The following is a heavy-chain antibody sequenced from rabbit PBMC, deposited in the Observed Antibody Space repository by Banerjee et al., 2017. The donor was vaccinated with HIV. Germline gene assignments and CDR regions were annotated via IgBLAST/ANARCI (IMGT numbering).Heavy chain of an antibody. J-gene: IGHJ4*01. CDR3: VRGSISGTDYNL. CDR1: GFDLSIYY. V-gene: IGHV1S45*01. Sequence: QEQLEESGGGLVKPEGSLTLTCKASGFDLSIYYMCWVRQAPGKGLEWIACINTSSGNTVYASWAKGRFTISRTSSTTVTLQMTSLTAADTATYFCVRGSISGTDYNLWGPGTLVTDS. D-gene: IGHD1-1*01. CDR2: INTSSGNT.